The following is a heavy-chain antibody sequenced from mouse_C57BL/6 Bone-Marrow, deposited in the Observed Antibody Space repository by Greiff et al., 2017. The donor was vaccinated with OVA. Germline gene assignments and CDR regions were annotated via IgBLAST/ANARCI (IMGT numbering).Heavy chain of an antibody. CDR3: TPIYYYGSSSWFAY. CDR2: IDPENGDT. J-gene: IGHJ3*01. V-gene: IGHV14-4*01. Sequence: EVQLQQSGAELVRPGASVKLSCTASGFNIKDDYMHWVKQRPEQGLEWIGWIDPENGDTEYASKFQGKATITADTSSNTAYLQRSSLTSEDTAVYYCTPIYYYGSSSWFAYWGQGTLVTVSA. CDR1: GFNIKDDY. D-gene: IGHD1-1*01.